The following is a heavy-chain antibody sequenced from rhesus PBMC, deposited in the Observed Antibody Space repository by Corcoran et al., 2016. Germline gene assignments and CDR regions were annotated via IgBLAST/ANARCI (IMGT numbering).Heavy chain of an antibody. J-gene: IGHJ4*01. V-gene: IGHV4-106*01. CDR3: TTENSNFIGYFGF. CDR2: IYGSGGGT. D-gene: IGHD4-23*01. CDR1: GGPISDDYY. Sequence: QVQLQESGPGLVKPSETLSLTCAVSGGPISDDYYWSWIRPPPGKGLEWIGYIYGSGGGTNYNPSLKNRVTISIDTSKNQFSLKLSSVTAADTAVYYCTTENSNFIGYFGFWGQGVLVTVSS.